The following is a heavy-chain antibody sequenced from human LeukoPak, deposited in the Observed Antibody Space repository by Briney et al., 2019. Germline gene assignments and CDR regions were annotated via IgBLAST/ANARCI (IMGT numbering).Heavy chain of an antibody. CDR2: IDYDGTTT. CDR3: VRSRWGDFDH. J-gene: IGHJ4*02. Sequence: PGGSLRLSCAAYGFTFSSFWMHWVRQAPGKGLVWVSRIDYDGTTTAYADSVKGRFTISRDNAKNTLFLQLNSLRVEDTAVYFCVRSRWGDFDHWGQGNLVTVSS. CDR1: GFTFSSFW. D-gene: IGHD3-16*01. V-gene: IGHV3-74*01.